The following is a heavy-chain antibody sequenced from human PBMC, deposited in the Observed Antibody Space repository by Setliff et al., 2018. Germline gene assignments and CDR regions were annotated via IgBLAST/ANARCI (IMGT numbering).Heavy chain of an antibody. V-gene: IGHV5-51*01. CDR2: MFPANSDT. CDR3: ARSDYGDYFAWDSYGMDV. CDR1: GYNFANYW. D-gene: IGHD4-17*01. J-gene: IGHJ6*02. Sequence: GESLKISCRASGYNFANYWIAWVRQKPGKGLEWVGIMFPANSDTRYSPSFQGQVTISADRSTRTAYLQWSPLKASDTAFYYCARSDYGDYFAWDSYGMDVWGQGTTVTAP.